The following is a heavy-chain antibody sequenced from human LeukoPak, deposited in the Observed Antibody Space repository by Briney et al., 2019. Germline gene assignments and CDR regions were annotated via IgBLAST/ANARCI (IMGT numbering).Heavy chain of an antibody. D-gene: IGHD4-17*01. V-gene: IGHV3-13*01. Sequence: PGGSLRLSCAASGFPFSTYDMHWVRQAPGKGLEWVSAIGPTGDTYYLGSVKGRFTISRDNFKSSLCLEMNNLRTEDTALYYCAGGKPGGYGSDDGDRIIDYWGQGTLVTVSS. CDR1: GFPFSTYD. CDR2: IGPTGDT. J-gene: IGHJ4*02. CDR3: AGGKPGGYGSDDGDRIIDY.